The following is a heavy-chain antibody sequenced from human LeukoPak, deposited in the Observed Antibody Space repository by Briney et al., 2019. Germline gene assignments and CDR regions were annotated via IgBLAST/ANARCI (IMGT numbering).Heavy chain of an antibody. V-gene: IGHV3-74*03. J-gene: IGHJ4*02. Sequence: GGSLRLSCAASGFTFNSSWMHWVRQAPGKGLVWVSHINSDGSNTKYADSVKGRFTISRDNAKNTLSLQMNSLRAEDTAVYYCARGSPLGGNWGQGTLVTVSS. CDR1: GFTFNSSW. CDR3: ARGSPLGGN. CDR2: INSDGSNT.